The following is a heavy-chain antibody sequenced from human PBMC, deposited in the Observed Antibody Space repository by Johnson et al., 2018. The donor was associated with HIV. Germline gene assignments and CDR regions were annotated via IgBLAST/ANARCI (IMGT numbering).Heavy chain of an antibody. Sequence: VQLVESGGGLVKPGGSLRLSCVASGFTFSSYGMHWVRQAPGKGLEWVAIVSYDGSKKYYPDSVKGRFTISRDNSKNTLYLQMNNLRAEDTAVYYCARDPLTLTTTLDAFDIWGQGTMVTVSS. D-gene: IGHD4-17*01. CDR2: VSYDGSKK. CDR1: GFTFSSYG. CDR3: ARDPLTLTTTLDAFDI. J-gene: IGHJ3*02. V-gene: IGHV3-30*03.